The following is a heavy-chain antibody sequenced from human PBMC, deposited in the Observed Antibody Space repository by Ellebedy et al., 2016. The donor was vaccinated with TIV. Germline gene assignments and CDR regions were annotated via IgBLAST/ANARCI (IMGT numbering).Heavy chain of an antibody. D-gene: IGHD2-2*01. Sequence: SETLSLTCTVSGDSITHSSYYWAWIRQPPGKGLEWIGNFYYSGNSFYNPSLKSRVTISVDTTKNQFSLRLASVTAADTAVYYCARDGTVLVPAADMDVWGKGTTVTVSS. J-gene: IGHJ6*03. CDR3: ARDGTVLVPAADMDV. CDR2: FYYSGNS. V-gene: IGHV4-39*07. CDR1: GDSITHSSYY.